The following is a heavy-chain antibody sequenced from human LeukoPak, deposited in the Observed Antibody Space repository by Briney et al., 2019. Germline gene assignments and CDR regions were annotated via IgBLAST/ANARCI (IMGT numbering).Heavy chain of an antibody. CDR1: GFTFSSYG. J-gene: IGHJ4*02. Sequence: GGSLRLSCAASGFTFSSYGMHWVRQAPGKGLEWAAVIWYGGSNKYYADSVKGRFTISRDNSKNTLYLQMNSLRAEDTAVYYCAKDHRRGDYSNRLRPLTFDYWGQGTLVTVSS. D-gene: IGHD4-11*01. CDR3: AKDHRRGDYSNRLRPLTFDY. CDR2: IWYGGSNK. V-gene: IGHV3-30*02.